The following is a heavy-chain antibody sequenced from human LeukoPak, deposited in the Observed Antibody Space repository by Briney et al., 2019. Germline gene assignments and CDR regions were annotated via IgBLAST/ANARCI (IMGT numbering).Heavy chain of an antibody. D-gene: IGHD5-18*01. V-gene: IGHV4-38-2*02. Sequence: SETLSLTCTVSGYFITSGYYWDWIRQPPGKGLEWIGSIYHSGVTYYNPSLKSRVTISVDTSKNQFSLKLSSVTAADTAVYYCARGPSIQLWSDPYYNYGMDVWGQGTTVTVSS. CDR1: GYFITSGYY. CDR3: ARGPSIQLWSDPYYNYGMDV. J-gene: IGHJ6*02. CDR2: IYHSGVT.